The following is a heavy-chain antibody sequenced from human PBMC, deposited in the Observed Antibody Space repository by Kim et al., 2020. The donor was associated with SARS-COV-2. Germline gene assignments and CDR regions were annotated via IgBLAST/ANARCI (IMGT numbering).Heavy chain of an antibody. D-gene: IGHD1-26*01. V-gene: IGHV3-23*01. CDR3: AKDQAGWGHPWDLLPPYNWFDP. CDR1: GFIFNAYA. Sequence: GGSLRLSCAASGFIFNAYAMSWVRQVPGKGLEWVSVISGSGGTSYYADSVKGRFTISRDNSKNTVFLQMDSLSVEDTAIYYCAKDQAGWGHPWDLLPPYNWFDPWGQGSLVTVSS. CDR2: ISGSGGTS. J-gene: IGHJ5*02.